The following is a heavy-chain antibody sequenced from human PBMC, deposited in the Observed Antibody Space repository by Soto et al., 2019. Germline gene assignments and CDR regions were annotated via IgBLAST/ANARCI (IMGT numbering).Heavy chain of an antibody. V-gene: IGHV3-30-3*01. Sequence: GGSLRLSCAASGFTFSSYAMHWVRQAPGKGLEWVAVISYDGSNKYYADSVKGRFTISRDNSKNTLYLQMNSLRAEDTAVYYCARDQSGSSSWYDAFDIWGQGTMVTVSS. CDR2: ISYDGSNK. D-gene: IGHD6-13*01. J-gene: IGHJ3*02. CDR1: GFTFSSYA. CDR3: ARDQSGSSSWYDAFDI.